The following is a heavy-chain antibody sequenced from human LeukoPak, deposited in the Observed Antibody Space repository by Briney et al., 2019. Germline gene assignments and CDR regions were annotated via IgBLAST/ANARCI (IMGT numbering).Heavy chain of an antibody. CDR3: ARGGYSYGYWFDP. CDR1: GFTVSSNY. J-gene: IGHJ5*02. Sequence: GGSLRLSCAASGFTVSSNYMSWVRQAPGKGLEWVSVIYRGGRTYYADSLKGRFPISRDNSKTTLYLQMNSLRAEDTAVYYCARGGYSYGYWFDPWGQGTLVTVSS. V-gene: IGHV3-53*01. CDR2: IYRGGRT. D-gene: IGHD5-18*01.